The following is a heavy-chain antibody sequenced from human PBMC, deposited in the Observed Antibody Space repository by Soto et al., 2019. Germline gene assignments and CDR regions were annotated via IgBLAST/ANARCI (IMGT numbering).Heavy chain of an antibody. Sequence: KVSCKASGGTFSSYAISWVRQMPGKGLEWMGRIDPSDSYTNYSPSFQGHVTISADKSISTAYLQWSSLKASDTAMYYRASPIYGYYYYGMDVWGQGTTVTVSS. V-gene: IGHV5-10-1*01. D-gene: IGHD2-2*02. CDR1: GGTFSSYA. CDR3: ASPIYGYYYYGMDV. J-gene: IGHJ6*02. CDR2: IDPSDSYT.